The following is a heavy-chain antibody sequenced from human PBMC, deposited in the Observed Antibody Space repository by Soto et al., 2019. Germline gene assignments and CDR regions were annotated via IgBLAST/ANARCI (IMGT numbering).Heavy chain of an antibody. CDR1: GGSFSGYY. Sequence: SETLSLTCAVYGGSFSGYYWSWIRQPPGKGLEWIGEIKHSGSTNYNPSQKSRVTISADTSKNQFSLKLSSATAADTAVYYCAKRGRFLSYFDYWGQGTLVTVSS. CDR3: AKRGRFLSYFDY. J-gene: IGHJ4*02. V-gene: IGHV4-34*01. D-gene: IGHD3-3*01. CDR2: IKHSGST.